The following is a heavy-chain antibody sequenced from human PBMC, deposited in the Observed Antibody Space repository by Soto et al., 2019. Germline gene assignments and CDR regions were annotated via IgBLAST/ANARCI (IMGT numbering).Heavy chain of an antibody. Sequence: QVQLVESGGGVVQPGRSLRLSCAGSGFTFSAYGMDWVRQAPGKGLEWVAVISYDGSNKYYADSVKGRFTISRDNSKNTLYLQMNSQRAEDTAVYYCAKDRMGAGVRGYFDYWGQGTLVTVSS. CDR2: ISYDGSNK. D-gene: IGHD3-10*01. V-gene: IGHV3-30*18. CDR1: GFTFSAYG. J-gene: IGHJ4*02. CDR3: AKDRMGAGVRGYFDY.